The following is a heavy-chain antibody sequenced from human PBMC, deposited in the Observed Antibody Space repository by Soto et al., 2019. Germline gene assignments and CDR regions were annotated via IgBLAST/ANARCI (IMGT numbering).Heavy chain of an antibody. V-gene: IGHV3-21*01. CDR3: ARDREGVGAGLF. Sequence: GGSLRLSCAASGFTFSMYSMNWVRQAPGKGLEWVSSISSSSSYIYYADSVKGRFTISRDNAKNSLYLQMNSLRAEDTAVYYCARDREGVGAGLFWGQGTMVTVSS. CDR2: ISSSSSYI. J-gene: IGHJ3*01. D-gene: IGHD1-26*01. CDR1: GFTFSMYS.